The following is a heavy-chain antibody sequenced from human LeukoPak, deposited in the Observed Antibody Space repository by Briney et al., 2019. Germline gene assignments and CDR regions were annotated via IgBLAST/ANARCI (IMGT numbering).Heavy chain of an antibody. CDR1: GGTFSSYA. CDR2: IIPIFGTA. CDR3: ARGYYYDSSGYFDAFDI. V-gene: IGHV1-69*05. D-gene: IGHD3-22*01. Sequence: GSSVKVSCKASGGTFSSYAISWVRQAPGQGLEWMGGIIPIFGTANYAQKFQGRVTITTDESTSTAYMELSSLRSEDTAVYYCARGYYYDSSGYFDAFDIWGQGTTVTVSS. J-gene: IGHJ3*02.